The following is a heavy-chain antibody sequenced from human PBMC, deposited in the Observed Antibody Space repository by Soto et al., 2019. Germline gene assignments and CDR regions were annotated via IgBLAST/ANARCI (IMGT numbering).Heavy chain of an antibody. CDR3: ARARLYCTGGSCTTWFDY. D-gene: IGHD2-15*01. J-gene: IGHJ4*02. CDR1: GFSLSTTGVG. Sequence: QITLKGSGPTLVKPTQTLTLTCTFSGFSLSTTGVGVGWIRQPAGKALEWLALIYWDDDKRYSPFLNSRLTITKDTSKNQVVLTMTNMDPGDTATYYCARARLYCTGGSCTTWFDYWGQGTLVTVSS. V-gene: IGHV2-5*02. CDR2: IYWDDDK.